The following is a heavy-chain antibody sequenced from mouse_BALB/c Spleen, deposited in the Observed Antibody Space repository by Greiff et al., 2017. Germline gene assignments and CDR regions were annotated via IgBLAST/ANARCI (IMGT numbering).Heavy chain of an antibody. V-gene: IGHV1-9*01. Sequence: QVQLQQSGAELMKPGASVKISCKATGYTFSSYWIEWVKQRPGHGLEWIGEILPGSGSTNYNEKFKGKATFTADTSSNTAYMQLSSLTSEDSAVYYCAAIYYDYAGDYYAMDYWGQGTSVTVSS. CDR1: GYTFSSYW. D-gene: IGHD2-4*01. CDR3: AAIYYDYAGDYYAMDY. CDR2: ILPGSGST. J-gene: IGHJ4*01.